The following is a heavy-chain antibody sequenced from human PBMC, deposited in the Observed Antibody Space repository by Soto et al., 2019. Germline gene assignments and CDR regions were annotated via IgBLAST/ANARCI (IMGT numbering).Heavy chain of an antibody. CDR3: ARDQSCSGGSCYSPTYFDY. D-gene: IGHD2-15*01. Sequence: GSLRLSCAASGFTFSSYGMHWVRQAPGKGLEWVAVIWYDGSNKYYADSVKGRFTISRDNSKNTLYLQMNSLRAEDTAVYYCARDQSCSGGSCYSPTYFDYWGQGTLVTVSS. CDR1: GFTFSSYG. CDR2: IWYDGSNK. J-gene: IGHJ4*02. V-gene: IGHV3-33*01.